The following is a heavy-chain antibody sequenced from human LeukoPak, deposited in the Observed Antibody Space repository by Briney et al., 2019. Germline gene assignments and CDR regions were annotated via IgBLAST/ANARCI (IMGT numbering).Heavy chain of an antibody. CDR3: AKDGLYYDGSAHVYCFDY. D-gene: IGHD3-22*01. J-gene: IGHJ4*02. Sequence: EPGGSVTRSCAASGFTFSGYAMTWVRQAPGKGLEWVSSITGSGDYTYYIDSVKGRFTISSDNSKNILYLQMNSLRGEDTALYYCAKDGLYYDGSAHVYCFDYWGQGNLVAGSS. V-gene: IGHV3-23*01. CDR1: GFTFSGYA. CDR2: ITGSGDYT.